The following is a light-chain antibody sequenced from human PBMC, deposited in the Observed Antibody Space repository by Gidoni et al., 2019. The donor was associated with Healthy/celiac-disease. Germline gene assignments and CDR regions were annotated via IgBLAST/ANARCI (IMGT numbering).Light chain of an antibody. V-gene: IGKV3-11*01. Sequence: EIVLTQSPATLSLYPGERATLSCRASQSVSSYLAWYQQKPGHAPRLLIYDASNRATGIPARFSGSGSRTDFTLTISSLEPEDFAVYYCQQRSNWPTFGQGTKLEIK. J-gene: IGKJ2*01. CDR3: QQRSNWPT. CDR2: DAS. CDR1: QSVSSY.